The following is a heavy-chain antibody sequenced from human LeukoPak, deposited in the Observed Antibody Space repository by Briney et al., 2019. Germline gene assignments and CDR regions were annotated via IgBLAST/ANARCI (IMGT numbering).Heavy chain of an antibody. D-gene: IGHD5-18*01. V-gene: IGHV4-61*02. Sequence: SETLSLTCSVSGGSISRGSYYWSWLRQPAGKGLEWIGRIYTSGNTNYNPSPKSRVTISVDTSKNQFSLKLSSVTAADTAVYYCARDRDTYGMDVCGQGPTATVSS. CDR3: ARDRDTYGMDV. J-gene: IGHJ6*02. CDR1: GGSISRGSYY. CDR2: IYTSGNT.